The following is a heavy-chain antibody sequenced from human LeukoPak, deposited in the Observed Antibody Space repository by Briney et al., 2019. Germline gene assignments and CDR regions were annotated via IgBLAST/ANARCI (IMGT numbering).Heavy chain of an antibody. Sequence: SVKVSCKASGGTFSSYAISWVRQAPGQGLEWMGGIIPIFGTANYAQKFQGRVTITADESTSTAYMELSSLRSEDTAVYYCASVYYDILTGYYPPDYYYGMDVWGKGTTVTASS. D-gene: IGHD3-9*01. CDR1: GGTFSSYA. CDR3: ASVYYDILTGYYPPDYYYGMDV. J-gene: IGHJ6*04. V-gene: IGHV1-69*13. CDR2: IIPIFGTA.